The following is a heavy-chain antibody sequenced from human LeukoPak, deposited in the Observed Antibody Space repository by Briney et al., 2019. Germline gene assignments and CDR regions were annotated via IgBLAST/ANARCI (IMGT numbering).Heavy chain of an antibody. CDR3: AREDGEEYSSGWYKRNYFDN. V-gene: IGHV4-39*07. Sequence: SETLSLTCTVSGGSISSVKDYWAWIRQPPGKGLEWIASGDYSGGTYYNPSLESRVTISADMSKNQISLKLSFVTAADTAVYYCAREDGEEYSSGWYKRNYFDNWGQEPGSPSP. D-gene: IGHD6-19*01. CDR1: GGSISSVKDY. J-gene: IGHJ4*01. CDR2: GDYSGGT.